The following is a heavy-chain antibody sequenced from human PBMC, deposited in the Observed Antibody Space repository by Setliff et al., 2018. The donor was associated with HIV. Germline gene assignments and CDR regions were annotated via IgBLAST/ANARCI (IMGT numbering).Heavy chain of an antibody. CDR3: ATYRSSWPDY. CDR1: GGSISSRAYY. Sequence: PSETLSLTCTVSGGSISSRAYYWGWIRQPPGKGLEWIGSIFYSGSTYYNPSLKSRVTISVDTSKNQFSLKLSSVTAADTAVYYCATYRSSWPDYWGQGTLVTVSS. V-gene: IGHV4-39*01. J-gene: IGHJ4*02. D-gene: IGHD6-13*01. CDR2: IFYSGST.